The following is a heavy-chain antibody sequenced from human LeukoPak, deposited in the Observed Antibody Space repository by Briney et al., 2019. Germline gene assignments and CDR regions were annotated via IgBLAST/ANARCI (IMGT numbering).Heavy chain of an antibody. D-gene: IGHD4-23*01. Sequence: GGSLRLSCAASGFTLSSYGMHWVRQAPGKGLEWVALIWYDDRNKYYADSVKGQFTISRDNSKNTLYLQMNSLRAEDTAVYYCARDYGGDAGLDSWGQGTLVTVSS. CDR1: GFTLSSYG. V-gene: IGHV3-33*08. CDR3: ARDYGGDAGLDS. J-gene: IGHJ4*02. CDR2: IWYDDRNK.